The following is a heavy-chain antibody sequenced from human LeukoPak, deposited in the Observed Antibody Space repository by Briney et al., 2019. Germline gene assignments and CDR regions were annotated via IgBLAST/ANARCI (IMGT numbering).Heavy chain of an antibody. CDR1: GFSFSNYE. Sequence: GGSLRLSCAASGFSFSNYEMNWVRQAPGKGLEWVSYISSSSSNINYADSVKGRFTISRDNAKNSLYLQMNSLRAEDTAVYYCARGLWYYDILTGSSNWFDPWGQGTLVTVSS. J-gene: IGHJ5*02. D-gene: IGHD3-9*01. V-gene: IGHV3-48*01. CDR2: ISSSSSNI. CDR3: ARGLWYYDILTGSSNWFDP.